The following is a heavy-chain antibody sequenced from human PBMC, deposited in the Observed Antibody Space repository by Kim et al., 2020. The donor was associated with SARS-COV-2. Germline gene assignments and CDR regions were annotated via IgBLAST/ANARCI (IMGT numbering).Heavy chain of an antibody. Sequence: DYAVSVKSRITINPDTSKNQFSLQLNSVTPEDTAVYYCARVVSSSWIFDYWGQGTLVTVSS. D-gene: IGHD6-13*01. J-gene: IGHJ4*02. V-gene: IGHV6-1*01. CDR3: ARVVSSSWIFDY.